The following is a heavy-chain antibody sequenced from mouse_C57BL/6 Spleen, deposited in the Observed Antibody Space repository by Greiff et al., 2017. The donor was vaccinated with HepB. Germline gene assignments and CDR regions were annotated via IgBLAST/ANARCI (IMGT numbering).Heavy chain of an antibody. Sequence: QVQLKESGPELVKPGASVKISCKASGYAFSSSWMNWVKQRPGKGLEWIGRIYPGDGDTNYNGKFKGKATLTADKSSSTAYMQLSSLTSEDSAVYFCAREGYGYDAWFAYWGQGTLVTVSA. CDR1: GYAFSSSW. CDR2: IYPGDGDT. J-gene: IGHJ3*01. CDR3: AREGYGYDAWFAY. D-gene: IGHD2-2*01. V-gene: IGHV1-82*01.